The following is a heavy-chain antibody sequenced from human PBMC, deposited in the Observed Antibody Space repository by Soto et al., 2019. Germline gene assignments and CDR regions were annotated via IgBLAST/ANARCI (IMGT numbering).Heavy chain of an antibody. D-gene: IGHD3-10*01. CDR1: GGPISSYY. J-gene: IGHJ5*02. Sequence: SETLSLTCTVSGGPISSYYWSWLRQSPGKGLEWIGYIYYSGTTNYNPSLDSRVTISIETSRNQFSLKLRSVTAADTAIYYCARGPPVRGVILGLDPWGQGILVTVSS. CDR2: IYYSGTT. CDR3: ARGPPVRGVILGLDP. V-gene: IGHV4-59*01.